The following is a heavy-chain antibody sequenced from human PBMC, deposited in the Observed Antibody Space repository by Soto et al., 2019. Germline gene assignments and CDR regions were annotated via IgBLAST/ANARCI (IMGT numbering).Heavy chain of an antibody. Sequence: QVQLEESGPGLVRPSGTLSLTCTVSGGSIARGNWWSWVRQPPGKGLEWIGEIYHGGSTNYSPSLKSRVSISIDTSNNQSALKLDSISAADTAMYFCAKQWGIASDDAFDIWGQGTIVTVYS. V-gene: IGHV4-4*02. CDR1: GGSIARGNW. CDR2: IYHGGST. J-gene: IGHJ3*02. CDR3: AKQWGIASDDAFDI. D-gene: IGHD2-8*01.